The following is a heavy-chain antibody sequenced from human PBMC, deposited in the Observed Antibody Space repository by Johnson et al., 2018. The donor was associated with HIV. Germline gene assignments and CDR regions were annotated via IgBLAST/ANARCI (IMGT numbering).Heavy chain of an antibody. J-gene: IGHJ3*02. D-gene: IGHD3-16*01. CDR2: IKQDGSVK. Sequence: EKLVESGGDVVRPGGSLRISCVASGFKLYEYDVSWVRQVPGKGLEWVANIKQDGSVKNSVDSVKGRLTISRDNAKNSLYLQMDSLRAEDTALYYCAREDPRECHGYGGDGFDIWGQGTMVTVAS. CDR1: GFKLYEYD. V-gene: IGHV3-7*03. CDR3: AREDPRECHGYGGDGFDI.